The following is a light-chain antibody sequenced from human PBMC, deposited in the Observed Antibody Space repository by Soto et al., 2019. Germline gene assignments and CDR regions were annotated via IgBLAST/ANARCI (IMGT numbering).Light chain of an antibody. J-gene: IGLJ1*01. Sequence: QSVLTQPRSVSGSPEQSVTISCTGSVSDVGDYNYVSWYQRHPGKAPKLVIYDVNKRPSGVPDRFSGSKSGNAASLTISGLQAEDEADYYCCSFAGSHTLYVFGTGTKLTVL. V-gene: IGLV2-11*01. CDR2: DVN. CDR3: CSFAGSHTLYV. CDR1: VSDVGDYNY.